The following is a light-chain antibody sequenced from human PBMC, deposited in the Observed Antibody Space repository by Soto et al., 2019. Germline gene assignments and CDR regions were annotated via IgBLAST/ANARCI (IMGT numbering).Light chain of an antibody. CDR2: DVS. CDR1: SSDVGPYNY. V-gene: IGLV2-14*03. CDR3: CSYSRITTYV. J-gene: IGLJ1*01. Sequence: QSVLTQPASMSGSPGQSITISCAGTSSDVGPYNYVSWYQQHPGKAPKLMIYDVSNRPSGVSDRFSGSKSGNTASLTISGLQAEEEADYYCCSYSRITTYVFGTGTKVTVL.